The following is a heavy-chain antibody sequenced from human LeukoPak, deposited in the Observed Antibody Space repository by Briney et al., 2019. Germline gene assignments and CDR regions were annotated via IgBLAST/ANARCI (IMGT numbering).Heavy chain of an antibody. J-gene: IGHJ5*02. CDR1: GYTFTSYY. CDR2: INPSGDST. Sequence: ASVKVSCKASGYTFTSYYMHWVRQAPGQGLEWMGIINPSGDSTSYAQKFQGRVTMTRDMSTSTVYMELSSLRSEDTAVYFCTNSAHNWNIWFDPWGQGTLVTVSS. D-gene: IGHD1-1*01. V-gene: IGHV1-46*01. CDR3: TNSAHNWNIWFDP.